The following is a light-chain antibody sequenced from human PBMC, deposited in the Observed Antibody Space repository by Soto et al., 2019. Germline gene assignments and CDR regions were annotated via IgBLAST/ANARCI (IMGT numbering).Light chain of an antibody. CDR1: QSVSSN. Sequence: EIVMTQSPATLSVSPGERATLSCRASQSVSSNLAWYQQKPGQAPRLLIYGASTRATGIPARFSGSESETEFTLTVSSLQSEDFAVYYCQQYNNWPPREYTFGQGTKLAIK. CDR2: GAS. J-gene: IGKJ2*01. V-gene: IGKV3-15*01. CDR3: QQYNNWPPREYT.